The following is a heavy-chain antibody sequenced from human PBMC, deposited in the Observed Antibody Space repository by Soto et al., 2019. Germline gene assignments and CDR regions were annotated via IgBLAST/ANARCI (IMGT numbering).Heavy chain of an antibody. CDR3: QGGDF. V-gene: IGHV4-34*01. Sequence: XTLSLPCAVSGGSFRGYFWSWIRQSPVKGLEWIGEINDSGNTYYNPSFKSRLTISVDTSTSQISLRLTSVTAADSAVYYCQGGDFWGKGTRGTVSS. J-gene: IGHJ4*02. CDR1: GGSFRGYF. D-gene: IGHD3-16*01. CDR2: INDSGNT.